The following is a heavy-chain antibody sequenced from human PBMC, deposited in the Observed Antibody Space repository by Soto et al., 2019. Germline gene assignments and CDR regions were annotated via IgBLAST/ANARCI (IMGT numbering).Heavy chain of an antibody. Sequence: GGSLRPSCATSGFTLSSKYMRLVRQAPGTGLEWVSVIYSGGSTYYAESGKGRFTISRDNSKNTLYLQMNSLRAEDTAVYYCARLYYYDSSGYPVGAFDIWGQGTMVTVSS. D-gene: IGHD3-22*01. CDR2: IYSGGST. V-gene: IGHV3-66*01. CDR3: ARLYYYDSSGYPVGAFDI. J-gene: IGHJ3*02. CDR1: GFTLSSKY.